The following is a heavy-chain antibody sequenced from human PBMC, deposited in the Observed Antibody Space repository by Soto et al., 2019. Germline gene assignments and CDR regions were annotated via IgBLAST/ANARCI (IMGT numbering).Heavy chain of an antibody. J-gene: IGHJ4*02. CDR3: AKRRSIVVDCTSYRWSLFAY. D-gene: IGHD3-22*01. CDR1: GFTFSSYA. Sequence: WGSMRLSCAASGFTFSSYAMSWVRQAPGKGLEWVSAISGSGGSTYYADSVKGRFTISRDNSKNTLYLQMNSLRAEDTAVYYCAKRRSIVVDCTSYRWSLFAYCGQRSLVLVSA. CDR2: ISGSGGST. V-gene: IGHV3-23*01.